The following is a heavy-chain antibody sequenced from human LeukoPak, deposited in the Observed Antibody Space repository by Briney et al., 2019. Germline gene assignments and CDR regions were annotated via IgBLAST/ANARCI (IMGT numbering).Heavy chain of an antibody. Sequence: SETLSLTCAVSGGSFNDYYWSWVRQTPGKGLEWIGEINHSGYTNDSPSLKSRVTLSIDTSRKQFSLNVRSVTVADTGIYYCTRMTTGHDYWGQETLVTVSS. CDR3: TRMTTGHDY. J-gene: IGHJ4*02. CDR1: GGSFNDYY. D-gene: IGHD4-17*01. V-gene: IGHV4-34*01. CDR2: INHSGYT.